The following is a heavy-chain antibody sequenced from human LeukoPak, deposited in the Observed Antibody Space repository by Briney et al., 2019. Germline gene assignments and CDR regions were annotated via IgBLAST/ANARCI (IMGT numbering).Heavy chain of an antibody. V-gene: IGHV1-46*01. CDR1: GYTFTSYY. J-gene: IGHJ3*02. CDR2: ISPSGGST. CDR3: ARGLMKFNWNDGAFDI. D-gene: IGHD1-20*01. Sequence: GASVKVSCKASGYTFTSYYMHWVRQAPGQGLEWMGIISPSGGSTSYAQKFQGRVTMTRDTSTTTVYMEVSSLRSEDTAVFYCARGLMKFNWNDGAFDIWGQGTTVTVSS.